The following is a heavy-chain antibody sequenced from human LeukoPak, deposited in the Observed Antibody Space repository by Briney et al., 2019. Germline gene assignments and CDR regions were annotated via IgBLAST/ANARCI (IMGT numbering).Heavy chain of an antibody. J-gene: IGHJ5*02. D-gene: IGHD3-10*01. CDR1: GYTFTSYG. CDR3: ARGGSGSYFSWLDP. Sequence: ASVKVSCKASGYTFTSYGISWVRQAPGQGLEWMGWISAYNGNTNYAQKLQGRVTMTTDTSTSTAYMELSRLGSDDTAVYYCARGGSGSYFSWLDPWGQGTLVTVSS. V-gene: IGHV1-18*01. CDR2: ISAYNGNT.